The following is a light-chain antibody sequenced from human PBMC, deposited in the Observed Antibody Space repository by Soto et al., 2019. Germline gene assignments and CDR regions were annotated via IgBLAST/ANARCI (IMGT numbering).Light chain of an antibody. J-gene: IGLJ3*02. Sequence: QSVLTQPASVSGSPGQSFTIPCTGSSSDVGAYHSVSWYQQHPGKAPKLIIFDVSNRPSGVSNRFSGSKSGNTVSLTISGLQAEDEADYYCSSFTDTGTVMFGGGTKLTVL. CDR1: SSDVGAYHS. CDR2: DVS. CDR3: SSFTDTGTVM. V-gene: IGLV2-14*03.